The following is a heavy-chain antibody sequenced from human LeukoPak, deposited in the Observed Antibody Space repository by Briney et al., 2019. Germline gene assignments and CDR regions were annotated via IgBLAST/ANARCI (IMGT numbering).Heavy chain of an antibody. CDR2: IIPIFSTA. D-gene: IGHD6-19*01. Sequence: SVKVSCKASGGTFSSYAISWVRQAPGQGLEWMGGIIPIFSTANYAQKFQGRVTITTDESTSTAYMELSSLRSEDTAVYYCATSGIAVAKWAYWGQGTLVTVSS. CDR3: ATSGIAVAKWAY. J-gene: IGHJ4*02. CDR1: GGTFSSYA. V-gene: IGHV1-69*05.